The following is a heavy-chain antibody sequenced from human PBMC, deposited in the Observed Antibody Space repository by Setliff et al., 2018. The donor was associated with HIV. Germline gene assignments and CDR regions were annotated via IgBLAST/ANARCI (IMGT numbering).Heavy chain of an antibody. V-gene: IGHV1-18*01. D-gene: IGHD2-8*01. CDR1: GYTFTNYG. CDR2: ISGYNGNT. CDR3: ARDLKVYAMWGDAFDA. J-gene: IGHJ3*01. Sequence: KVSCKASGYTFTNYGISWVRQAPGQGLEWMGWISGYNGNTNYAEKLQGRVTMTTDTSTSTAYMELRSLRSDDTAVYYCARDLKVYAMWGDAFDAWGQGTMVTVSS.